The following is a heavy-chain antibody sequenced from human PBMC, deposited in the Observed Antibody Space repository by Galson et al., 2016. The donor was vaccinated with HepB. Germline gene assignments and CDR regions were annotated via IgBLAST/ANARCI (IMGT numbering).Heavy chain of an antibody. Sequence: VKVSCKASGYTFNKYGLHWVRQAPGQRLEWMGWISAGNGNTKYSQNFQGRVAITRDTSASTAYMELSSLRSEDPAVYYCSRDRHWFRGFYNWFDPWGQGTLVTVSS. D-gene: IGHD3-10*01. CDR1: GYTFNKYG. J-gene: IGHJ5*02. CDR3: SRDRHWFRGFYNWFDP. CDR2: ISAGNGNT. V-gene: IGHV1-3*01.